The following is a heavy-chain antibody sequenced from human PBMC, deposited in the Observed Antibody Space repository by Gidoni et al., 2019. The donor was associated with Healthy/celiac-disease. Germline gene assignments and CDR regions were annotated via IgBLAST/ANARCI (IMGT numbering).Heavy chain of an antibody. CDR1: GFTFSSSG. CDR3: ATPLSYYYDSSGYYYDFDY. CDR2: ISYDGSNK. Sequence: QVQLVESGGGVVQPGRSLRLSCAASGFTFSSSGMHWVRQAPGKGLEWVAVISYDGSNKYYADSVKGRFTISRDNSKNTLYLQMNSLRAEDTAVYYCATPLSYYYDSSGYYYDFDYWGQGTLVTVSS. D-gene: IGHD3-22*01. V-gene: IGHV3-30*03. J-gene: IGHJ4*02.